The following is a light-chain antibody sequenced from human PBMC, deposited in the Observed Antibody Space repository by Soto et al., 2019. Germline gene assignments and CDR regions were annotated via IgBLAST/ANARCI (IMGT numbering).Light chain of an antibody. CDR3: RSDTSSNTWV. CDR1: SSDVGGYNY. Sequence: QSALTQPASVSGSPRQSITISCTGTSSDVGGYNYVSWYQQNPGTAPKLMIYEVSNRPSGVSNRFSGSNSSNTAPLTISGLPAEDEDDYYCRSDTSSNTWVFGGGTKLTVL. J-gene: IGLJ3*02. V-gene: IGLV2-14*01. CDR2: EVS.